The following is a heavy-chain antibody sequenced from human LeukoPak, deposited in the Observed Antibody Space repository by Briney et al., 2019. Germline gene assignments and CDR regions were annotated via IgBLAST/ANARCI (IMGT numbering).Heavy chain of an antibody. D-gene: IGHD5-18*01. J-gene: IGHJ3*02. V-gene: IGHV3-7*01. CDR1: GFTFSSYW. CDR3: ARDRVEYSFDI. Sequence: GGSLRLSCAASGFTFSSYWMSWVRQAPGKGLEWVANIKHAGSEKYYVDSVKGRFTISRDNAKNSLYLQMNSLRDEDTAVYYCARDRVEYSFDIWGQGTMVTVSS. CDR2: IKHAGSEK.